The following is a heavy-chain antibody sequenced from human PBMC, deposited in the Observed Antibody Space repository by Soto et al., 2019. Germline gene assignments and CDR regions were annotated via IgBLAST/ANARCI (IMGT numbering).Heavy chain of an antibody. CDR2: VSHDGSNQ. D-gene: IGHD3-22*01. CDR1: GFAFRNYG. Sequence: GGSLRLSCAASGFAFRNYGMHWVRQAPGKGLEWVAVVSHDGSNQNYADSVKGRFTIYRDNSRNTLSLQMHSLRDDDTAVYYCAKSRITDLVVPVDDWGQGTQVTVSS. V-gene: IGHV3-30*18. CDR3: AKSRITDLVVPVDD. J-gene: IGHJ4*02.